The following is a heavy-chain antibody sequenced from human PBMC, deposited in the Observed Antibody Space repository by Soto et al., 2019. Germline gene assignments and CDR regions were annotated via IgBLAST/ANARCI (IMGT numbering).Heavy chain of an antibody. J-gene: IGHJ3*02. CDR2: IYPGDSDT. Sequence: GESLKISCKGSGYSFTSYWIGWVRQMPGKGLEWMGIIYPGDSDTRYSPSFQGQVTISADKSISTAYLQWSSLKASDTAMYYCARQDYYDSSGTTTGAFDIWGQGTMVTVSS. V-gene: IGHV5-51*01. D-gene: IGHD3-22*01. CDR3: ARQDYYDSSGTTTGAFDI. CDR1: GYSFTSYW.